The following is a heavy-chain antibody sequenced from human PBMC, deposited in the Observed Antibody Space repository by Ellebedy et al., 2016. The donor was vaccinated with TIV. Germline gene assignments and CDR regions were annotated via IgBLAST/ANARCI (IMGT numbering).Heavy chain of an antibody. CDR3: SRGIAAVMY. V-gene: IGHV3-21*01. CDR2: ITGSSSYM. CDR1: GFTFSNYS. J-gene: IGHJ4*02. Sequence: GESLKISCAGAGFTFSNYSMNWVRKAPGKGQEWVASITGSSSYMFYSDSVKGRFTISRDNAKNSLYLQMNSLRAEDTAVYYCSRGIAAVMYWGQGTLVTVSS. D-gene: IGHD6-13*01.